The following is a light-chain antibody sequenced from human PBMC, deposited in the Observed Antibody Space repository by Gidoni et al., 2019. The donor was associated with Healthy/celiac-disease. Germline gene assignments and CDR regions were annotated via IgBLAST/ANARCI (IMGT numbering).Light chain of an antibody. V-gene: IGLV3-1*01. CDR2: QDT. Sequence: SYEVTQPPSVSVSPGQTASITCSGDKLGDKYACWYQQKPGQSPVLVIYQDTKRPSGIPERFSGSNSGNTATLTISGTQAMDEADYYCQTWDSSTNWVFGGGTKLAVL. CDR3: QTWDSSTNWV. CDR1: KLGDKY. J-gene: IGLJ3*02.